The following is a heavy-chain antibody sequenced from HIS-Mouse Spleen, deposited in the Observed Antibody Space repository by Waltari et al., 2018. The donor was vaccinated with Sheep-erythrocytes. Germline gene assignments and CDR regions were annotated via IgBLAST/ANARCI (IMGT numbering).Heavy chain of an antibody. V-gene: IGHV2-5*02. CDR1: GFSLSTSGVG. D-gene: IGHD6-13*01. Sequence: QITLKESGPTLVKPTQTLTLTCTFSGFSLSTSGVGVGWIRQPPGKALEWLALIYWDDDKPYSPPRQSRLPITKDTTKNQVFLTMTNMDPVDTATYYCALSGQQLYYIDYWGQGTLVTVSS. CDR3: ALSGQQLYYIDY. CDR2: IYWDDDK. J-gene: IGHJ4*02.